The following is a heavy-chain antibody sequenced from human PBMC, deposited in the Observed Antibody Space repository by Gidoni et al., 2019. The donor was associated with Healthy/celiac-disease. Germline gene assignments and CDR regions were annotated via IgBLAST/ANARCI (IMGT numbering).Heavy chain of an antibody. CDR3: ARGRGGSYSDY. J-gene: IGHJ4*02. CDR2: INPNSGGT. V-gene: IGHV1-2*06. D-gene: IGHD1-26*01. Sequence: PGQGLEWMGRINPNSGGTNYAQKFQGRVTMTRDTSISTAYMELSRLRSDDTPVYYCARGRGGSYSDYWGQGTLVTVSS.